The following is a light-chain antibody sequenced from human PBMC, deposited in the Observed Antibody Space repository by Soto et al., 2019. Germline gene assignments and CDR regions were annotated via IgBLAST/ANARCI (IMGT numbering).Light chain of an antibody. V-gene: IGKV1-39*01. J-gene: IGKJ4*01. Sequence: DIQMTQSPSSLSASVGDRVTITCRASQSISSYLIWYQQKPGKAPKLLIYAASILQSGVPSRFSGSGSGTDFTLTISSLQPEDFATYYCQQSYSTLLTFGGGTKVEIK. CDR1: QSISSY. CDR2: AAS. CDR3: QQSYSTLLT.